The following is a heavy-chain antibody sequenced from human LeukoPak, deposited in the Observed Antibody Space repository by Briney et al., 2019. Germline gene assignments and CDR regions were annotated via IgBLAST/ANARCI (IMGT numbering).Heavy chain of an antibody. CDR2: ISPNTGGT. D-gene: IGHD5-18*01. CDR1: ESTFTDYY. J-gene: IGHJ4*02. Sequence: ASVKVSCKASESTFTDYYIYWIRQAPGQGLEWIGRISPNTGGTDHAQEFRDKITMTRDTSISTAYIELSRLISDDTAVYYCARGGRSGYRYFDYWGQGTLVTVSS. V-gene: IGHV1-2*06. CDR3: ARGGRSGYRYFDY.